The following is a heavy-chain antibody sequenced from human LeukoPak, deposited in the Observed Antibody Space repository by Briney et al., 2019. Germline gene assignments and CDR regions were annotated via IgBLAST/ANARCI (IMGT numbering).Heavy chain of an antibody. CDR1: GGTFSSYA. J-gene: IGHJ4*02. Sequence: SVKVSCKASGGTFSSYAISWVRQAPGQGLEWMGGIIPIFGTANYAQKFQGRVTITADESTSTAYMELSSLRSEDTAVYYCAGAHGAKVTTVRYFEYWGQGTLVTVSS. D-gene: IGHD5-18*01. CDR2: IIPIFGTA. CDR3: AGAHGAKVTTVRYFEY. V-gene: IGHV1-69*01.